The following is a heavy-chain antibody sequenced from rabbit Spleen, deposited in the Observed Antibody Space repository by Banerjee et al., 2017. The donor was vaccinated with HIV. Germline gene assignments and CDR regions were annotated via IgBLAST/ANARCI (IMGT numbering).Heavy chain of an antibody. Sequence: QSLEESGGGLVKPGASLTLTCTASGFSFSTTYYMCWVRQAPGKGLEWISCIAGSSSGFIYSATWAKGRFTCSKISSTTVTLQMTSLTVADTATYFCARDTGSSFSSYGMDLWGPGTLVTVS. CDR2: IAGSSSGFI. D-gene: IGHD8-1*01. CDR1: GFSFSTTYY. CDR3: ARDTGSSFSSYGMDL. J-gene: IGHJ6*01. V-gene: IGHV1S40*01.